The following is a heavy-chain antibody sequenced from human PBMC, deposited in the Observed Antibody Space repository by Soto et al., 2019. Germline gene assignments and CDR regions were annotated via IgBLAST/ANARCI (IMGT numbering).Heavy chain of an antibody. J-gene: IGHJ4*01. CDR3: VSFSPGLFPDSVTAYTDAFDY. D-gene: IGHD2-21*02. V-gene: IGHV4-39*01. CDR1: GGSISSSSYY. Sequence: SETLSLTCTISGGSISSSSYYWGWIRQPPGKGLEWIGSIYYSGSTNYNPSLGSRVTISVDTSKNQFSLKLSSVTAADMAVYYCVSFSPGLFPDSVTAYTDAFDYSGHGILLTVSS. CDR2: IYYSGST.